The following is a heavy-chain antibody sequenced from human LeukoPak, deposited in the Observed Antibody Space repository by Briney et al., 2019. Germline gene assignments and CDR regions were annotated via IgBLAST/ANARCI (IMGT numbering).Heavy chain of an antibody. CDR1: GFNFGDFP. D-gene: IGHD2-2*03. CDR3: GSTLYKEVGYWYFDY. V-gene: IGHV3-49*03. J-gene: IGHJ4*02. Sequence: AGGSLRLSCRGSGFNFGDFPLNWIRQAPGKGLEWVSFITADGARFYDASVSGRFTISRDDSADIVYLEMNGLRTEDTGIYFCGSTLYKEVGYWYFDYWGQGTLVTVSS. CDR2: ITADGAR.